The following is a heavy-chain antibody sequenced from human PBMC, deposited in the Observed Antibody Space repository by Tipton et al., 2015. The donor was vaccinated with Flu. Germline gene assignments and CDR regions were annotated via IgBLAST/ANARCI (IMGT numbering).Heavy chain of an antibody. V-gene: IGHV3-23*01. J-gene: IGHJ4*02. Sequence: GSLILSCAASGFTFSSYAMSWVRQAPGKGLEWVSAISGSGGSTYYADSVKGRFTISRDNSKNTLYLQMNSLRAEDTAVYYCAKGVSSIAARPVGYWGQGTLVTVSS. CDR1: GFTFSSYA. CDR2: ISGSGGST. D-gene: IGHD6-6*01. CDR3: AKGVSSIAARPVGY.